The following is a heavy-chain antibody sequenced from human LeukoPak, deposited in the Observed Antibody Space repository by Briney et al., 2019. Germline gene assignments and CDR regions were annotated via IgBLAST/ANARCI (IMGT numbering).Heavy chain of an antibody. CDR3: AKARSGGYNWFDP. D-gene: IGHD3-3*01. V-gene: IGHV3-48*03. Sequence: GGSLRLSCAASGFTFSSYEMNWVRQAPGKGLEWISYISYSGSTIYYADSVKGRFTISRDNSKNTLYLQMNSLRAEDTAVYYCAKARSGGYNWFDPWGQGTLVTVSS. CDR1: GFTFSSYE. CDR2: ISYSGSTI. J-gene: IGHJ5*02.